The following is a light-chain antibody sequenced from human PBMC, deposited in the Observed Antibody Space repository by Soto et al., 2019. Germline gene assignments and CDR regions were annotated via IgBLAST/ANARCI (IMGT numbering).Light chain of an antibody. J-gene: IGKJ1*01. CDR1: QSVRSNY. V-gene: IGKV3-20*01. CDR3: QQYVSSPKT. Sequence: DMVLTQSPGTLSLSPGEKATLSCRASQSVRSNYLAWFQQKHGQAPRLLIYAASSRATGIPDRFIGSGSGTDFTLSITRLEPEDFAVYYCQQYVSSPKTFGQGTKVEIK. CDR2: AAS.